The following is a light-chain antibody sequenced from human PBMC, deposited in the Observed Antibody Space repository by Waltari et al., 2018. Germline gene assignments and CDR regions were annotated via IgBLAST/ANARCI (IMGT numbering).Light chain of an antibody. J-gene: IGLJ1*01. CDR3: SSYTSSSSRV. V-gene: IGLV2-14*01. Sequence: QSALTQPASVSGSPGPSITISCTGTSSDIGGYNYVSWYQQHPGKAPKLMIYDVSKRPSGVSNRFSGSKSGNTVSLTISGLQTVDEADYYCSSYTSSSSRVFGTGTKVTVL. CDR2: DVS. CDR1: SSDIGGYNY.